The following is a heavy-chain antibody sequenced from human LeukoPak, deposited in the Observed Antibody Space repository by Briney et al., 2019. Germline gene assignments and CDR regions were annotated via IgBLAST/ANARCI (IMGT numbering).Heavy chain of an antibody. CDR3: ASVQLWLSYYYYYMDV. Sequence: ASVKVSCKASGGTFSSYAISWVRQAPGQGFEWMGGIIPIFGTANYAQKFQGRVTITADEPTSTAYMELSSLRSEDTAVYYCASVQLWLSYYYYYMDVWGKGTTVTVSS. CDR1: GGTFSSYA. D-gene: IGHD5-18*01. V-gene: IGHV1-69*13. CDR2: IIPIFGTA. J-gene: IGHJ6*03.